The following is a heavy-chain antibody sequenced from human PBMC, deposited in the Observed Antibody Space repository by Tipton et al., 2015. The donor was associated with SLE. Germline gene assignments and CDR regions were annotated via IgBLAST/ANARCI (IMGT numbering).Heavy chain of an antibody. CDR2: IWYDGSNK. V-gene: IGHV3-33*01. D-gene: IGHD6-13*01. J-gene: IGHJ3*02. Sequence: SLRLSCAASGFTFSSYGMHWVRQAPGKGLEWVAVIWYDGSNKYYADSVKGRFTISRDNSKNTLYLQMNSLRAEDTAVYYCARDIAAAGRDAFDIRGQGTMVTVSS. CDR3: ARDIAAAGRDAFDI. CDR1: GFTFSSYG.